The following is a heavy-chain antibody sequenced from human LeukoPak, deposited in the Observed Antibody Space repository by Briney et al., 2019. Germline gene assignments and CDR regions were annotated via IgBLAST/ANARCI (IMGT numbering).Heavy chain of an antibody. CDR2: IHKDGSET. CDR1: GFTFGNYW. CDR3: ARLDYSRVYVY. V-gene: IGHV3-7*01. Sequence: GGSLRLSCAASGFTFGNYWMSWVRQAPGKGKERVANIHKDGSETYFVDSVKGRFTMSRDNAKNSLSLQMSSLKAEDTAIYYCARLDYSRVYVYWGQGTLVTVSS. D-gene: IGHD4-11*01. J-gene: IGHJ4*02.